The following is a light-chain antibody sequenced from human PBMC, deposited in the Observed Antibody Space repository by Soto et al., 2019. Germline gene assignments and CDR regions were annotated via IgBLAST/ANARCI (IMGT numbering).Light chain of an antibody. Sequence: DLQMTQSPSSLSASVGDRVTITCRASQMISSYLNWYQQKPGKAPKLLIYAASSLQSGGPSRFSGSGSGTDFTLTISSLQPEDFATYYCQQSYTSPPATFGQGTKVEIK. V-gene: IGKV1-39*01. CDR2: AAS. J-gene: IGKJ1*01. CDR3: QQSYTSPPAT. CDR1: QMISSY.